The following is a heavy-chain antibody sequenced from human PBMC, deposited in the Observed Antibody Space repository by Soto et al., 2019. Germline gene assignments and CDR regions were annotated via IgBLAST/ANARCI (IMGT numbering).Heavy chain of an antibody. J-gene: IGHJ4*02. V-gene: IGHV4-39*07. D-gene: IGHD3-22*01. CDR2: IYYSGST. Sequence: SETLSLTCTVSGGSISSSSYYWGWIRQPPGKGLEWIGSIYYSGSTYYNPSLKSRVTISVDTSKNQFSLKLSSVTAADTAVYYCARLHYYDSSGYYSSFDYWGQGTLVTVSS. CDR3: ARLHYYDSSGYYSSFDY. CDR1: GGSISSSSYY.